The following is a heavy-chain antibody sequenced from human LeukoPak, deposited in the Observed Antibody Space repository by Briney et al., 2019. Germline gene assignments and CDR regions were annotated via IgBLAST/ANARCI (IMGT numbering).Heavy chain of an antibody. J-gene: IGHJ4*02. D-gene: IGHD7-27*01. CDR1: GYIFNGYY. CDR3: ARGYRTGDMTIFAY. V-gene: IGHV1-2*02. Sequence: ASVKVSCKTSGYIFNGYYIQWVRHAPGQGLEWMGSINCDSGGTDHSHRFQGRVTMTRDRSITTVYMELSKLSFDDTAVYYCARGYRTGDMTIFAYWGQGTLVTVSS. CDR2: INCDSGGT.